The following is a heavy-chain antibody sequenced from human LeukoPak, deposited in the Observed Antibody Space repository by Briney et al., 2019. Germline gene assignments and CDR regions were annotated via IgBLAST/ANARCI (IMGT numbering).Heavy chain of an antibody. CDR3: ARSLKAGGDF. J-gene: IGHJ4*02. V-gene: IGHV1-2*06. Sequence: GASVKVSCKTSGYTFNDHYIYWVRQAPGQGPEWMGRIEPSSGGTNYAQKFQGRVTLTRDTSIRTAYMDLKRLTSDDTATYYCARSLKAGGDFWGQGTLVTVSS. D-gene: IGHD1-26*01. CDR1: GYTFNDHY. CDR2: IEPSSGGT.